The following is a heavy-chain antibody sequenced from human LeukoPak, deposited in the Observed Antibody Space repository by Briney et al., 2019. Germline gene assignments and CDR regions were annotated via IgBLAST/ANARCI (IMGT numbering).Heavy chain of an antibody. CDR2: INYSGNR. CDR3: ARGYDY. D-gene: IGHD3-22*01. Sequence: PETLSLTCTVSGGSISGSHYYWAWIRQPPGKGLEWIGMINYSGNRYYNPSLWSRVTISVDTSTNQFSLSLNSVTAADTAVYYCARGYDYWGQGTLVAVSS. J-gene: IGHJ4*02. CDR1: GGSISGSHYY. V-gene: IGHV4-39*01.